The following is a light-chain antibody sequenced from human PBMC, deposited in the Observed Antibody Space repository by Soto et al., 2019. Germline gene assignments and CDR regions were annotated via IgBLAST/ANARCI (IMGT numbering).Light chain of an antibody. V-gene: IGKV3-20*01. CDR2: GAS. CDR3: QQYGSSGT. CDR1: QSVSSSY. J-gene: IGKJ1*01. Sequence: EIVLTQSPGTLSLSPGERVTLYCRASQSVSSSYLAWYQQKPGQAPRLLIYGASSRATGIPDRFSGSGSGTDFTLTISRLEPEDFAVYYCQQYGSSGTFGQGTKVDIK.